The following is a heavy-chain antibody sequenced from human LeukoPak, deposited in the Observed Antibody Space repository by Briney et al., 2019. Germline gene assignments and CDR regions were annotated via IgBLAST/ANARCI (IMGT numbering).Heavy chain of an antibody. V-gene: IGHV3-30*02. CDR1: GFTFSSYG. CDR2: IPYDGSNK. CDR3: ARNLPAADY. Sequence: GGSLRLSCAASGFTFSSYGMHWVRQAPGKGLEWVAFIPYDGSNKYYADSVKGRFTISRDNSKNTLYLQMNSLRAEDTAVYYCARNLPAADYWGQGTLVTVSS. D-gene: IGHD2-2*01. J-gene: IGHJ4*02.